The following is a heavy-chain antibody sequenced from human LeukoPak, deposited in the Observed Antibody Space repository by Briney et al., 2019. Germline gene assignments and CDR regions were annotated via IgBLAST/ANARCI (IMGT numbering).Heavy chain of an antibody. V-gene: IGHV4-39*01. CDR1: GGSISSSAYH. CDR2: IHIGGST. Sequence: PSETLSLTCTVSGGSISSSAYHWGWIRQPPGKGLEWIGSIHIGGSTYYNPSFKSRVTISVDTSKNQFSLKLNSVTAADTAVYYCASFYCSGGSCYQYYSYYYMDVWGKGTTVTISS. J-gene: IGHJ6*03. D-gene: IGHD2-15*01. CDR3: ASFYCSGGSCYQYYSYYYMDV.